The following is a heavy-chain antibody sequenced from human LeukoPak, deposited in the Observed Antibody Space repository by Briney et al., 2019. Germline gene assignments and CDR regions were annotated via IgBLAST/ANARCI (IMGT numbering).Heavy chain of an antibody. CDR1: GFTVSSNY. CDR2: IYSGGST. V-gene: IGHV3-53*01. D-gene: IGHD5-24*01. Sequence: PGGSLRLSCAASGFTVSSNYMSWVRQAPGKGLEWVSVIYSGGSTYYADSVKGRFTISRDNSKNTLYLQMNSLRAEDTAVYYCARSTRDGYNYFNLPDYWGQGTLVTVSS. CDR3: ARSTRDGYNYFNLPDY. J-gene: IGHJ4*02.